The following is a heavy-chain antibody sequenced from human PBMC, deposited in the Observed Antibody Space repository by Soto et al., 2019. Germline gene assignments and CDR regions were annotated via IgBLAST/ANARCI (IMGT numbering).Heavy chain of an antibody. Sequence: QITLKESGPTLMKPTQTLTLTCTFSGFSLIISGVGVGWIRQPPGKALEWLALIYWDDDKRYSPSLKSRLTITKDTSKTQVVLTMTNMDPVDTATYYCARRRYSGSYFDYWGQGTLVTVSS. V-gene: IGHV2-5*02. CDR3: ARRRYSGSYFDY. CDR1: GFSLIISGVG. CDR2: IYWDDDK. D-gene: IGHD1-26*01. J-gene: IGHJ4*02.